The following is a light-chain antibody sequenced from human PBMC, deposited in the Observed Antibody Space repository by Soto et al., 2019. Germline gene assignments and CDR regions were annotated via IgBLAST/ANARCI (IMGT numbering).Light chain of an antibody. CDR2: AAS. CDR1: ETVSSDF. V-gene: IGKV3-20*01. CDR3: PQSGSPPLP. Sequence: EGGCTQSQDSLCLSPGERAALSCRASETVSSDFLAWYQQKPGQAPRLLIYAASSRATGIPDRFSGSGSGTDFTLTISRLEPEDFAVYYSPQSGSPPLPFAGGTKVDI. J-gene: IGKJ4*01.